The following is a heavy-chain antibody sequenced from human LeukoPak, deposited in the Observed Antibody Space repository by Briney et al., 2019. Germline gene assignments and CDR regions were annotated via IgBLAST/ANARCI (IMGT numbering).Heavy chain of an antibody. D-gene: IGHD5-18*01. CDR2: IYYSGST. CDR1: GDSISMHY. CDR3: ARTTEGGYSYGYFYYYYMDV. V-gene: IGHV4-59*11. J-gene: IGHJ6*03. Sequence: SETLSLTCSVSGDSISMHYWSWIRQPPGKGLEWIGYIYYSGSTNYKSSLKSRVTISVDTSKNQFSLKLSSVTAADTAVYYCARTTEGGYSYGYFYYYYMDVWGKGTTVTISS.